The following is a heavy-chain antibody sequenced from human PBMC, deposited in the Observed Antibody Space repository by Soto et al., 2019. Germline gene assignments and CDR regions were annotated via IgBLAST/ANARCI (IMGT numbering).Heavy chain of an antibody. Sequence: KTSETLSLTCDVSGASITTYYWSWIRQAPGKGLEWIGNVYHTGSTDYNSSLRSRVTISVDTSKNQFSLKVNSVTAADTAVYYCARRLFGSGWILDSWGQGALVTVSS. V-gene: IGHV4-59*01. D-gene: IGHD6-19*01. CDR2: VYHTGST. CDR3: ARRLFGSGWILDS. CDR1: GASITTYY. J-gene: IGHJ4*02.